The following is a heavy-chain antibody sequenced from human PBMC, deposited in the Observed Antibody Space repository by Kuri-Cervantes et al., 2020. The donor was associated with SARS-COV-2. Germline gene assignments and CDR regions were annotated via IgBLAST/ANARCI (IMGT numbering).Heavy chain of an antibody. D-gene: IGHD4-17*01. Sequence: TVSGGSISSSSYYWGWIRQPPAKGLEWNGSIYYSGCTYYNPSLKSRVTISVDTSKNQFSLKLSSVTAADTSVYYCARLTTGTTFDYWGQGTRVTVSS. J-gene: IGHJ4*02. CDR2: IYYSGCT. CDR3: ARLTTGTTFDY. CDR1: GGSISSSSYY. V-gene: IGHV4-39*01.